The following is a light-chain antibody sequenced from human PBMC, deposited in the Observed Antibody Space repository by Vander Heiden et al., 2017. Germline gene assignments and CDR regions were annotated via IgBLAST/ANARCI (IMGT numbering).Light chain of an antibody. J-gene: IGKJ4*01. CDR1: QGITNS. CDR3: QGYNSAPYT. CDR2: AAS. Sequence: DIQMTQSPSSLSASVGDRVTITCRGSQGITNSLAWYQQKAGKVPKLLIYAASTLESGVPSRFSGSGFGTDFTLTVTSLQPEDVATYYCQGYNSAPYTFGGGTRVEI. V-gene: IGKV1-27*01.